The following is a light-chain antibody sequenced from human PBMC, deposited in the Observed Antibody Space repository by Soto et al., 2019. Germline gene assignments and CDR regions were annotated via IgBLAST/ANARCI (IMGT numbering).Light chain of an antibody. CDR3: SSYTSSSTL. Sequence: QSALTQPASVSGSPGQSNTISCTGTSSDVGDYNYVSWYQQHPGKAPKLMLYDVSNRPSGISNRFSGSKSGNTASLTISGLQAEDEADYYCSSYTSSSTLFGTGTKVTVL. J-gene: IGLJ1*01. CDR2: DVS. CDR1: SSDVGDYNY. V-gene: IGLV2-14*01.